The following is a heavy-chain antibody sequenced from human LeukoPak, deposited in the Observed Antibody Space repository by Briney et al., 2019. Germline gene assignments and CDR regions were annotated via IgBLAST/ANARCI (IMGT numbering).Heavy chain of an antibody. CDR1: GFTFSSYW. J-gene: IGHJ4*02. CDR3: SRGLTGGTPYYFEH. CDR2: ITSDGSTT. V-gene: IGHV3-74*01. D-gene: IGHD1-26*01. Sequence: GGSLRLSCAASGFTFSSYWMHWVRQAPGKGLVWVSRITSDGSTTSYAGSVKGRFTISRDNAKNTLYLQMNSLRAEDTAVYYCSRGLTGGTPYYFEHWGQGTLVTVSS.